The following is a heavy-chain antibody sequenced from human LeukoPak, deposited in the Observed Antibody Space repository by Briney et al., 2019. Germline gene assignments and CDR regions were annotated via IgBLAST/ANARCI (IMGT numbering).Heavy chain of an antibody. J-gene: IGHJ4*02. V-gene: IGHV4-59*01. CDR1: GVSMSSYY. Sequence: SETLSLTCTVSGVSMSSYYWSWIRQPPGKGLEWIGYVYYSGITNYNPSLKSRVTISVDTSKNQFSLKVTSVTAADTAVYFCARDCSETSCGFDYWGQGALVTVSS. D-gene: IGHD2-2*01. CDR3: ARDCSETSCGFDY. CDR2: VYYSGIT.